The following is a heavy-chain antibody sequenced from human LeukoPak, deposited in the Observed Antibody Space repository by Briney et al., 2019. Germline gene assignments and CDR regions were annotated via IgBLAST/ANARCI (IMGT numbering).Heavy chain of an antibody. J-gene: IGHJ3*02. V-gene: IGHV3-53*01. CDR2: IHSGGTT. Sequence: GGSLRLSCAASGITVSTNYMTWVRQAPGKGLERVSVIHSGGTTSYVDSVEGRFTISRENAENSLYLQMNSLRVGDTAVYYCAREGGGDRRGAFDIWGQGTMVTVSS. CDR3: AREGGGDRRGAFDI. D-gene: IGHD2-21*02. CDR1: GITVSTNY.